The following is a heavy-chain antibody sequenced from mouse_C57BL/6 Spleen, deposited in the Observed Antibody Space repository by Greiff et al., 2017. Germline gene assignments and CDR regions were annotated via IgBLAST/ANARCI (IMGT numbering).Heavy chain of an antibody. D-gene: IGHD1-1*01. CDR3: ARSSSSFYFDY. V-gene: IGHV1-55*01. J-gene: IGHJ2*01. CDR2: IYPGSGSP. Sequence: QVQLQQPGAELVKPGASVKMSCKASGYTFTSYWITWVKQRPGQGLEWIGDIYPGSGSPNYNEKFKSNATLTVDTSSSTAYMQLSSLTSEYSAVYYCARSSSSFYFDYWGQGTTLTVSS. CDR1: GYTFTSYW.